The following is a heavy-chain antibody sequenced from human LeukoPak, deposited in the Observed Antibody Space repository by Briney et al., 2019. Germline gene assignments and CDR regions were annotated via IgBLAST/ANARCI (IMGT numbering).Heavy chain of an antibody. D-gene: IGHD6-13*01. J-gene: IGHJ3*02. CDR3: ARQIAAEAFDI. CDR1: GYTISSGYY. V-gene: IGHV4-38-2*01. Sequence: KSSETLSLTCAVSGYTISSGYYWGWIRQPPRKGLEWIGSIYHSGSSYYNPSLKSRVTISVDTSKNQFSLKLSSVTAVDTAVYYCARQIAAEAFDIWGQGTMVTVSS. CDR2: IYHSGSS.